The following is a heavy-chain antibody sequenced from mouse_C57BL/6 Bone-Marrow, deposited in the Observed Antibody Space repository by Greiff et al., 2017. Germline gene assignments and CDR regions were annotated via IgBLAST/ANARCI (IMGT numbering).Heavy chain of an antibody. CDR3: ARSRYGRFDY. CDR2: ILPGSGST. Sequence: VQLQQSGAELMKPGASVKLSCTATGYKFTGYWIEWVKQRPGHGLEWIGWILPGSGSTEYNEKFKGKATITADPSSNTAYMQLSSLTSEYSAIYYCARSRYGRFDYWGQGTTLTVSS. V-gene: IGHV1-9*01. D-gene: IGHD2-10*02. CDR1: GYKFTGYW. J-gene: IGHJ2*01.